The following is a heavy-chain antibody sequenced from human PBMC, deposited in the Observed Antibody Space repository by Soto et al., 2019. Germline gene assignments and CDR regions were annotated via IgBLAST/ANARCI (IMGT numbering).Heavy chain of an antibody. CDR3: ARDLWGYCGADCYPLDV. V-gene: IGHV4-59*01. D-gene: IGHD2-21*02. Sequence: ETLSLTCTVAGGSIGGYYWSWIRQPPGKGLEWIGYMYNTGSTIYNPSLKSRVTISVDTSKNQFSLKLNSVTAADTAVYYCARDLWGYCGADCYPLDVWGQGTTVTVS. CDR1: GGSIGGYY. CDR2: MYNTGST. J-gene: IGHJ6*02.